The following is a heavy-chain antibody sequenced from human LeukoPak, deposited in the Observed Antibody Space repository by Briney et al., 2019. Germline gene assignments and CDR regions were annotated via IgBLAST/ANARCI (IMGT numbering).Heavy chain of an antibody. J-gene: IGHJ5*02. CDR2: IISSSSIV. CDR3: ARDKEVGASGWFDP. CDR1: GFTFSSYS. Sequence: GGSLRLSCAASGFTFSSYSTNWVRHAPGEGLEWVSYIISSSSIVYYADSVKGRFTISRDNAKNALYLQMNSLRAEDTAVYYCARDKEVGASGWFDPWGQGTLVTVSS. V-gene: IGHV3-48*04. D-gene: IGHD1-26*01.